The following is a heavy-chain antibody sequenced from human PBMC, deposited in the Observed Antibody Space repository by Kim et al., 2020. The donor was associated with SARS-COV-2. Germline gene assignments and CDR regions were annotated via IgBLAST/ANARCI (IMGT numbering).Heavy chain of an antibody. J-gene: IGHJ6*02. Sequence: ASVKVSCKASGYTFTSYYMHWVRQAPGQGLEWMGIINPSGGSTSYAQKFQGRVTMTRDTSTSTVYMELSSLRSEDTAVYYCASHPLRYFDWLPSHYYYYGMDVWGQGTTVTVSS. CDR2: INPSGGST. CDR3: ASHPLRYFDWLPSHYYYYGMDV. CDR1: GYTFTSYY. D-gene: IGHD3-9*01. V-gene: IGHV1-46*01.